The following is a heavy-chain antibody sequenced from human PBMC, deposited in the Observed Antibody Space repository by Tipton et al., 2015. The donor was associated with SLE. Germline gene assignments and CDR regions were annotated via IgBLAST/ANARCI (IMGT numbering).Heavy chain of an antibody. Sequence: QLVQSGAEVKKPGSSVKVSCKASGGTFSSYAISWVRQAPGQGLEWMGGIIPIFGTANYAQKFQGRVTITADKSTSTAYMELSSLRSEDTAVYYCAKGSDSSSWYGYYYYGMDVWGQGTTVTVSS. CDR2: IIPIFGTA. CDR3: AKGSDSSSWYGYYYYGMDV. J-gene: IGHJ6*02. CDR1: GGTFSSYA. D-gene: IGHD6-13*01. V-gene: IGHV1-69*06.